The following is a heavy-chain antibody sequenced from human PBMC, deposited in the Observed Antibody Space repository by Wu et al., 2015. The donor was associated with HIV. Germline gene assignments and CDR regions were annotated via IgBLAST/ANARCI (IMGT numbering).Heavy chain of an antibody. CDR3: ARDWDSAGWYYFDI. V-gene: IGHV1-69*05. D-gene: IGHD6-19*01. Sequence: QVHLVQSGAEVKKPGSSVKVSCKAAGGTFSSSAISWVRQAPGQGLEWMGGINPVFGTTNYAQRFQGRVTITTDRSTDTAYMELTGLRFEDTAIYYCARDWDSAGWYYFDIWGQGTLVTVSS. J-gene: IGHJ4*02. CDR2: INPVFGTT. CDR1: GGTFSSSA.